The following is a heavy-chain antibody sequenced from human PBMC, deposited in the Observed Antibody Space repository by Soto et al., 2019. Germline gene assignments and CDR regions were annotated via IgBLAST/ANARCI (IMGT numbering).Heavy chain of an antibody. Sequence: SETLSLTCTFSGCSISSGGYYWSWIRQHPGKGLEWIGSIYYSGSTYYNPSLKSRVTISVDTSKNQFSLKVNSVTAADTAVYHCARLTGYCSGGSCYSGSHFDYWGQGTLVTVSS. CDR2: IYYSGST. D-gene: IGHD2-15*01. CDR3: ARLTGYCSGGSCYSGSHFDY. CDR1: GCSISSGGYY. V-gene: IGHV4-39*01. J-gene: IGHJ4*02.